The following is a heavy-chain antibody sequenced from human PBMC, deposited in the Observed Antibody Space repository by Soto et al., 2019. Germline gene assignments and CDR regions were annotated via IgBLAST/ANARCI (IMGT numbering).Heavy chain of an antibody. Sequence: EVQLLESGGGLVQPGGSLRLSCAASGFTFSSYSMHWVRQAPGKGLEWVSAISGSGGSTYYADSVKGRFTISRDNSKNTLNLKKNSLRAEDTAVYYCTKDPSSYDSSGYYPPPHYNWFDPWGQGTLVTVSS. CDR1: GFTFSSYS. CDR3: TKDPSSYDSSGYYPPPHYNWFDP. CDR2: ISGSGGST. D-gene: IGHD3-22*01. J-gene: IGHJ5*02. V-gene: IGHV3-23*01.